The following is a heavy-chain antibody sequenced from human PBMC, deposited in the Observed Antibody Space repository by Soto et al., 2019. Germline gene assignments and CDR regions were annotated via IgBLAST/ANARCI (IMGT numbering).Heavy chain of an antibody. CDR1: GFTLSDHY. D-gene: IGHD4-4*01. V-gene: IGHV3-72*01. CDR2: TRDKPNSYTT. Sequence: GSLRLSCAASGFTLSDHYVDWVRQAPGKGLEWVGRTRDKPNSYTTEYAASVEGRFTISRDDSKNSLYLQMNSLKTEDTAVYYCGRGGYRHYSAYYYYAMDVWGQGTTVTVSS. CDR3: GRGGYRHYSAYYYYAMDV. J-gene: IGHJ6*02.